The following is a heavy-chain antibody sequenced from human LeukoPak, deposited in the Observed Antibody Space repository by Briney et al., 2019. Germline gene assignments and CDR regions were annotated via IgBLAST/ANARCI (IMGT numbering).Heavy chain of an antibody. V-gene: IGHV4-59*08. CDR1: GGSISSYY. Sequence: PSETLSLTCTVSGGSISSYYWSWIRQPPGKGLEWIGYIYYSGRTKYNPSLKSRVTISVDTSKNQFSLKLSSVTAADTAVYYCAASSGWYSPYYYGMDVWGQGTTVTVSS. J-gene: IGHJ6*02. CDR3: AASSGWYSPYYYGMDV. D-gene: IGHD6-19*01. CDR2: IYYSGRT.